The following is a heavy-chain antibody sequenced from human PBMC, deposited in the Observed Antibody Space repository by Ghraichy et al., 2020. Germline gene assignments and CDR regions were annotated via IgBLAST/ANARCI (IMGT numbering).Heavy chain of an antibody. V-gene: IGHV1-18*01. CDR2: ISAYNGNT. Sequence: ASVKVSCKASGYTFTNYGISWVRQAPGQGLEWMGWISAYNGNTKYAQKLQGRVTMTTDTSTSTAYMELRSLRSDDTAVYYCARVKNLSYYYDSSGPMGGNYCDYWGQGTLVTVSS. J-gene: IGHJ4*02. CDR3: ARVKNLSYYYDSSGPMGGNYCDY. CDR1: GYTFTNYG. D-gene: IGHD3-22*01.